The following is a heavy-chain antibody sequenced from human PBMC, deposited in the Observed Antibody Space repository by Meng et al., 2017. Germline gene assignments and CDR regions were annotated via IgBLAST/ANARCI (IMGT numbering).Heavy chain of an antibody. CDR3: ARDPIGSSWWGGYYYYGMDV. CDR2: IIPIFGTA. J-gene: IGHJ6*02. CDR1: GGTFSSYA. Sequence: SVKVSCKASGGTFSSYAISWVRQAPGQGLEWMGGIIPIFGTANYAQKFQGRVTITADESTSTAYMELSSLRSEDTAVYYCARDPIGSSWWGGYYYYGMDVWGQGTTVTVSS. V-gene: IGHV1-69*13. D-gene: IGHD6-13*01.